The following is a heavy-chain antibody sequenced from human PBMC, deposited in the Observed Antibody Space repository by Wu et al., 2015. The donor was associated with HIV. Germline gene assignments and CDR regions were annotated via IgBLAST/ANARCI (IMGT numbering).Heavy chain of an antibody. CDR1: GYTFTNYY. Sequence: QVQLVQSGAEVKQPGASVKISCKASGYTFTNYYMHWVRQAPGQGLEWMGMMDPSGESTKYAQKFQGRVTMTSDTSTSTVYMKLSSLRSEDTAVYYCARETYCSSTSCPNWYFDLWGRGTLVTVSS. D-gene: IGHD2-2*01. V-gene: IGHV1-46*01. CDR3: ARETYCSSTSCPNWYFDL. CDR2: MDPSGEST. J-gene: IGHJ2*01.